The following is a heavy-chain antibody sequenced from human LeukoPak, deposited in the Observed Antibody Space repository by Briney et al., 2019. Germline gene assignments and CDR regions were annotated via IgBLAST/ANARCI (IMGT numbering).Heavy chain of an antibody. Sequence: GSSVKVSCKASGGTFSSYAISWVRQAPGQGLEWMGGIIPIFGTANYAQKFQGRVTITTDESTSTVYMELSSLRSEDTAVYYCARSPKGFGELFSAFDIWAKGQWSPSLQ. CDR2: IIPIFGTA. V-gene: IGHV1-69*05. CDR3: ARSPKGFGELFSAFDI. J-gene: IGHJ3*02. CDR1: GGTFSSYA. D-gene: IGHD3-10*01.